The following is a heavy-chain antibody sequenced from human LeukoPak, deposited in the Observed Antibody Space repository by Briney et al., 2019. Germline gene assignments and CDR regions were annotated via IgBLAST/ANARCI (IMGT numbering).Heavy chain of an antibody. CDR3: ARDVITFGGVIVIPAY. CDR1: GFTSDDYG. CDR2: INWNGGST. J-gene: IGHJ4*02. D-gene: IGHD3-16*02. V-gene: IGHV3-20*04. Sequence: GGSLRLSCAASGFTSDDYGMSWVRQAPGKGLERVSGINWNGGSTGYADSVKGRFTISRDNAKNSLYLQMNSLRAEDTALYYCARDVITFGGVIVIPAYWGQGTLVTVSS.